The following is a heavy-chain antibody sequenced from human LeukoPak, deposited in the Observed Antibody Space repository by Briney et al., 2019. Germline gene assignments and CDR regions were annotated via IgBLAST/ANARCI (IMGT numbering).Heavy chain of an antibody. J-gene: IGHJ4*02. CDR1: GFTFSDYW. CDR3: ARDFYDGFALDY. CDR2: ISSDGSRV. Sequence: GGSLRLSCAASGFTFSDYWMHWVRQAPGKGLVWVSRISSDGSRVTYADSVKGRFTISRDNARNSLYLQMDNLRAEDTGVYYCARDFYDGFALDYWGQGTLVTVSS. V-gene: IGHV3-74*01. D-gene: IGHD2/OR15-2a*01.